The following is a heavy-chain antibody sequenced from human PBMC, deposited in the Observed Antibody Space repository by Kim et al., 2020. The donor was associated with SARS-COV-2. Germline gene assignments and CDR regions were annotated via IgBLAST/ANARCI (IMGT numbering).Heavy chain of an antibody. CDR3: ARTALPYYYDSSGYFDY. J-gene: IGHJ4*02. CDR2: IYYSGST. D-gene: IGHD3-22*01. Sequence: SETLSLTCTVSGGSISSYYWSWIRQPPGKGLEWIGYIYYSGSTNYNPSLKSRVTISVDTSKNQFSLKLSSVTAADTAVYYCARTALPYYYDSSGYFDYWGQGTLVTVSS. V-gene: IGHV4-59*08. CDR1: GGSISSYY.